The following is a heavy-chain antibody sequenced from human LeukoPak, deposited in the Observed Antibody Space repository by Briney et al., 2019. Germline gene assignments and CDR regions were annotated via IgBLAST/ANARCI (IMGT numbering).Heavy chain of an antibody. D-gene: IGHD3-10*01. CDR3: ARVLLRFGDQLAFDI. J-gene: IGHJ3*02. V-gene: IGHV4-4*02. CDR1: GGSISSSNW. Sequence: SGTLSLTCAVSGGSISSSNWWSWVRQPPGKGLEWIGEIYHSGSTNYNPSLKSRVTISVDKSKNQFSLKLSSVTAADTAVYYCARVLLRFGDQLAFDIWGQGTMVTVSS. CDR2: IYHSGST.